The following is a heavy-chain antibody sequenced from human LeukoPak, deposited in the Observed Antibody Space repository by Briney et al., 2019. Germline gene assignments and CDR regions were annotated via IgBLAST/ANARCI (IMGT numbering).Heavy chain of an antibody. D-gene: IGHD6-19*01. V-gene: IGHV3-11*04. J-gene: IGHJ4*02. CDR2: IGTIISTT. Sequence: GGSLRLSCSASGFTFSDDWMSWVRQAPGKGLEWVSYIGTIISTTYYADSVKGRFTVSRDDAKSSLYLQMSSLRAEDTAVYYCARNVYDLRGQWLVPGFDYWGQGTLVTASS. CDR1: GFTFSDDW. CDR3: ARNVYDLRGQWLVPGFDY.